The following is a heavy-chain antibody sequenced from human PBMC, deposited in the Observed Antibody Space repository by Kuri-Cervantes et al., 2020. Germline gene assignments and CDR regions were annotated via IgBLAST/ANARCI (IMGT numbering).Heavy chain of an antibody. CDR3: ARDPGSRWLPFDY. D-gene: IGHD6-19*01. CDR2: ISSSSSTI. CDR1: GFTFSSYS. V-gene: IGHV3-48*02. Sequence: ETLSLTCAASGFTFSSYSMNWVRQAPGKGLEWVSYISSSSSTIYYADSVKGRFTISRDNAKNSLYLQMNSLRDEDTAVYYCARDPGSRWLPFDYWGQGTLVTVSS. J-gene: IGHJ4*02.